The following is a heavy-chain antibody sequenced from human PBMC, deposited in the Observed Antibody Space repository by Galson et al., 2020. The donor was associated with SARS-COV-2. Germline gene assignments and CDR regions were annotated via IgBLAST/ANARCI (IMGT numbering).Heavy chain of an antibody. CDR2: IHGDSEAI. D-gene: IGHD2-21*01. Sequence: GEPLKLSSATSGFPFSLYSMNWVRQAPGKGLAWIAYIHGDSEAIYYAESVKGRFTISRDNAKNSLYLQMDGLRDEDTAVYYCARDPVVVVIGVPGKGLDGDYWWQGTLVTVSA. J-gene: IGHJ4*02. CDR3: ARDPVVVVIGVPGKGLDGDY. CDR1: GFPFSLYS. V-gene: IGHV3-48*02.